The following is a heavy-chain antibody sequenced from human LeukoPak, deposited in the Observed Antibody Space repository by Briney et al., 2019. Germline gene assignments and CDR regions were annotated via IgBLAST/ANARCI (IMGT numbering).Heavy chain of an antibody. V-gene: IGHV4-59*01. CDR1: GGSISSYY. J-gene: IGHJ6*03. Sequence: SETLSLTCTVSGGSISSYYWSWIRQPPGEGLEWIGDIYNSGRTNYNPSLKSRVTISVDTSKNKFSLKLSSVTAADTAVYYCARETSHKRAHYMDVWGKGTTVTISS. CDR3: ARETSHKRAHYMDV. CDR2: IYNSGRT.